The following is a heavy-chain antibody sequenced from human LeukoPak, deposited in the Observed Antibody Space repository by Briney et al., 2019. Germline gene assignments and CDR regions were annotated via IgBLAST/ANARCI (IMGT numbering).Heavy chain of an antibody. CDR3: ARVIGYCSSTSCYRNYYYYYMDV. CDR2: IKQDGSEK. D-gene: IGHD2-2*02. CDR1: GFTFSSYW. V-gene: IGHV3-7*01. J-gene: IGHJ6*03. Sequence: GGSLRLSCAASGFTFSSYWMSWVRQAPGKGLEWVANIKQDGSEKYYVDSVKGRFTISRDNAKNSLYLQMNSLRAEDTAVYYCARVIGYCSSTSCYRNYYYYYMDVWGKGTTVTVSS.